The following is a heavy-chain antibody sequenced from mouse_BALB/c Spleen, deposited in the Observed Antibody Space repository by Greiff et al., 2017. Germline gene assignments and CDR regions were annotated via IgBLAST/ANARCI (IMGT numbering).Heavy chain of an antibody. D-gene: IGHD1-1*01. J-gene: IGHJ3*01. Sequence: EVQLQESGAELVKPGASVKLSCTASGFNIKDTYMHWVKQRPEQGLEWIGRIDPANGNTKYDPKFQGKATITADTSSNTAYLQLSSLTSEDTAVYYCARRDYGSNAWFAYWGQGTLVTVSA. CDR3: ARRDYGSNAWFAY. CDR2: IDPANGNT. CDR1: GFNIKDTY. V-gene: IGHV14-3*02.